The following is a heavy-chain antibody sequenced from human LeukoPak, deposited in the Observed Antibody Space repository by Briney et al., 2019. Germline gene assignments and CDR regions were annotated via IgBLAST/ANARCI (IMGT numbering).Heavy chain of an antibody. CDR1: GFSVTNNY. CDR3: ARGDGYNFFDY. CDR2: FYVGGAT. Sequence: PVGSLRLSCAVSGFSVTNNYMSWVRQAPGKGLEWVSVFYVGGATYYADSVKGRFTISRDNYDNTLYLQMKSLRAEDTAVYYCARGDGYNFFDYWGQGTLVTVSS. V-gene: IGHV3-53*01. D-gene: IGHD5-24*01. J-gene: IGHJ4*02.